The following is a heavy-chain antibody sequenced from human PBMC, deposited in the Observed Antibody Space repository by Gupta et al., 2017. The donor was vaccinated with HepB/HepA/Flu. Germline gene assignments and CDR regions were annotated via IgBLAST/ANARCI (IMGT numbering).Heavy chain of an antibody. CDR3: ARTDYVWGSYRSLGAFDI. Sequence: EVQLVESGGGLVQPGGSLRLSCAASGFTFSSYSMHWFRQAPGKGLEWVSYISSSSSTIYYADSVKGRFTISRDNAKNSLYLQMNSLRDEDTAVYYCARTDYVWGSYRSLGAFDIWGQGTMVTVSS. J-gene: IGHJ3*02. D-gene: IGHD3-16*02. CDR1: GFTFSSYS. CDR2: ISSSSSTI. V-gene: IGHV3-48*02.